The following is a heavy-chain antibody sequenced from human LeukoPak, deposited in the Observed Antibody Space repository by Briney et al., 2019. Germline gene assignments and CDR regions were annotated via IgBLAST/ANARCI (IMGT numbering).Heavy chain of an antibody. CDR2: MDSSGNHK. CDR3: AIWTSGNY. Sequence: GGSLRLSCAASEFKLKGPGMSWVRQPPGKGLEWVANMDSSGNHKRYVDSVRGRFSISKDRPGTSFSLEMHSLRVEDTAIYYCAIWTSGNYWGQGSLVTVSS. CDR1: EFKLKGPG. J-gene: IGHJ4*02. D-gene: IGHD1-1*01. V-gene: IGHV3-7*01.